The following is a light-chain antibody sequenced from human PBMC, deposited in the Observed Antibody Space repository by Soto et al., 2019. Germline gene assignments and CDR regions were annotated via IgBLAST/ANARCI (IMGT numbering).Light chain of an antibody. J-gene: IGLJ2*01. CDR3: CSYTGRSTPVV. CDR2: DVS. V-gene: IGLV2-14*03. Sequence: QSALNQPASGSGSPGQSITISCTGTSSDVGGYNYVSWYQQHPGKAPQLMIYDVSNRPSGVSNRFSGSKSGNTASLTISGLQAEDEADYYCCSYTGRSTPVVFGGGTKLTVL. CDR1: SSDVGGYNY.